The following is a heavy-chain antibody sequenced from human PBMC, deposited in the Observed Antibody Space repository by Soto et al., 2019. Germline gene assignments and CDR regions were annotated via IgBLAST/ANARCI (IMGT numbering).Heavy chain of an antibody. D-gene: IGHD3-22*01. Sequence: QVQLQESGPGLVKPSQTLSLTCTVSGGSISSGGYYWSWIRQHPGKGLEWIGYIYYSGSTYYNPSLKSRVTTSVDTSKTQCSLKLSSVTAADTAVYYCARVNGGYYDSSGPSIDYWGQGTLVTVSS. CDR3: ARVNGGYYDSSGPSIDY. J-gene: IGHJ4*02. CDR1: GGSISSGGYY. V-gene: IGHV4-31*03. CDR2: IYYSGST.